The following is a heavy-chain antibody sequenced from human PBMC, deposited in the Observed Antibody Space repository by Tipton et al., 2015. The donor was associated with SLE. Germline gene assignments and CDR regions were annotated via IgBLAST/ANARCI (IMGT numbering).Heavy chain of an antibody. D-gene: IGHD6-13*01. CDR1: GVTFSSHD. J-gene: IGHJ4*02. CDR2: ISAYNGNT. Sequence: QSGAEVKKPGSSVKVSCKTSGVTFSSHDITWVRQAPGQRLEWMGWISAYNGNTNYAQNLQGRVSMTTDTSTTTAYMELRNLRSDDTAVYYCATQPPYSGTWYFDYWGQGTLVTVSS. CDR3: ATQPPYSGTWYFDY. V-gene: IGHV1-18*01.